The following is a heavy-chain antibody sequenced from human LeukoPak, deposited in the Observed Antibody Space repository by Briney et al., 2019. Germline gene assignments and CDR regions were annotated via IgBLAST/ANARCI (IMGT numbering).Heavy chain of an antibody. CDR3: ARTSGGYPGDAFDI. CDR1: GGSFSGYY. J-gene: IGHJ3*02. Sequence: SETLSLTCAVYGGSFSGYYWSWIRQHPGKGLEWIGYIYYSGSTYYNPSLKSRVTISVDTSKNQFSLKLSSVTAADTAVYYCARTSGGYPGDAFDIWGQGTMVTASS. V-gene: IGHV4-31*11. CDR2: IYYSGST. D-gene: IGHD1-26*01.